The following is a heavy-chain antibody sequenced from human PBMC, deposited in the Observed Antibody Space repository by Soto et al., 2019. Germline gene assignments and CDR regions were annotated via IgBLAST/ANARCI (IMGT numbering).Heavy chain of an antibody. V-gene: IGHV3-53*04. Sequence: EVQLVESGGGLVQPGGSLRLSCAASGFTVSSNYMSWVRQAPGKGLEWVSVIYSGGSTYYADSVKGRFTISRHNSKNTLYLQMNSLRAEDMAVYYCARDVGGYDSSGYQWGQGTLVTVSS. CDR3: ARDVGGYDSSGYQ. D-gene: IGHD3-22*01. CDR1: GFTVSSNY. CDR2: IYSGGST. J-gene: IGHJ4*02.